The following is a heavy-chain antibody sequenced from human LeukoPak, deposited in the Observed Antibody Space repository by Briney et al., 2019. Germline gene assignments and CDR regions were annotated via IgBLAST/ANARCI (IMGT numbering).Heavy chain of an antibody. V-gene: IGHV1-69*01. CDR2: IIPIFGTA. CDR1: GGTFSSYA. D-gene: IGHD2-2*01. Sequence: GDSVKVSCKASGGTFSSYAISWVRQAPGQGLELMGGIIPIFGTANYAQKFQGRVTITADESTSTAYMELSSLRSEDTAVYYCACGGDIVVPGYWGQGTLVTVSS. CDR3: ACGGDIVVPGY. J-gene: IGHJ4*02.